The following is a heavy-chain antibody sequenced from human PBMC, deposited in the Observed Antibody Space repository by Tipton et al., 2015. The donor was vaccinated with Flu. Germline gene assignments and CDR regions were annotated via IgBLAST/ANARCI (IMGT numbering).Heavy chain of an antibody. CDR3: ASLDVVVPAAYYYGMDV. CDR2: INPNSGGT. CDR1: GYTFTGYY. D-gene: IGHD2-2*01. J-gene: IGHJ6*02. V-gene: IGHV1-2*02. Sequence: QMQLVQSGAEVKKPGASAKVSCKASGYTFTGYYMHWVRQAPGQGLEWMGWINPNSGGTNYAQKFQGRVTMTRDTSISTAYMELSRLRSDGPAVYYCASLDVVVPAAYYYGMDVWGQGTTVTVSS.